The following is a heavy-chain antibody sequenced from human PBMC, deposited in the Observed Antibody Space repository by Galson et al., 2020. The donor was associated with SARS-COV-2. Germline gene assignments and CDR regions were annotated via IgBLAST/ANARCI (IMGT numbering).Heavy chain of an antibody. J-gene: IGHJ4*02. D-gene: IGHD2-15*01. V-gene: IGHV1-3*01. CDR2: INAGNGNT. CDR3: ASCSGGSCSQVVGAVDY. Sequence: ASVKVSCKASGYTFTRYAIHWVRQDPGQRLEWMGMINAGNGNTKYSQKFQGRVTITGDTSASTAYMELSSLRSEDTAVYYCASCSGGSCSQVVGAVDYWCQGGLVVFSS. CDR1: GYTFTRYA.